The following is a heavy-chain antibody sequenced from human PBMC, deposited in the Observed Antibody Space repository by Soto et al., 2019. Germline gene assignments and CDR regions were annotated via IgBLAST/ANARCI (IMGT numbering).Heavy chain of an antibody. CDR3: ACSQGGGYDYGGELDY. V-gene: IGHV4-59*01. CDR2: IYYSGST. D-gene: IGHD5-12*01. Sequence: SETLSLTCTVSGGSISSYYWSWIRQPPGKGLEWIGYIYYSGSTNYNPSLKSRVTISVDTSKNQFSLKLSSVTAADTAVYYCACSQGGGYDYGGELDYWGQGTLVTVSS. J-gene: IGHJ4*02. CDR1: GGSISSYY.